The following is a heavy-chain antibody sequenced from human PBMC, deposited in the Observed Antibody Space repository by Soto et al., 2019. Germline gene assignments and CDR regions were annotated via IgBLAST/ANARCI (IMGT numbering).Heavy chain of an antibody. V-gene: IGHV3-23*01. J-gene: IGHJ6*01. CDR3: ARTKARRVQGFYYGMDV. CDR1: GFTFSSHA. D-gene: IGHD1-7*01. Sequence: EVQLLDSGGGLVQPGGSLRLSCAVSGFTFSSHAMSWVRQAPGKGLEWVCEIRGSGDSTYYADSVKGRLTIFRDNSNNTLYLQMKSLRADDTAVYYCARTKARRVQGFYYGMDVWGQGTTVTVSS. CDR2: IRGSGDST.